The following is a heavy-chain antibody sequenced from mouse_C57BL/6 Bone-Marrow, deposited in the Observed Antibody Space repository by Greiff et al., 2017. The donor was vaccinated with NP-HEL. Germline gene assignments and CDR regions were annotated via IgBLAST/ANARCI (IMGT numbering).Heavy chain of an antibody. CDR2: IHPNSGST. CDR1: GYTFTSYW. Sequence: QVQLQQPGAELVKPGASVKLSCKASGYTFTSYWMHWVKQRPGQGLEWIGMIHPNSGSTNYNEKFTSKATLTVDKSSSTAYMQLSSLTSEDSAVYYCARGITTVVGGPAYWGQGTLVTVSA. V-gene: IGHV1-64*01. D-gene: IGHD1-1*01. CDR3: ARGITTVVGGPAY. J-gene: IGHJ3*01.